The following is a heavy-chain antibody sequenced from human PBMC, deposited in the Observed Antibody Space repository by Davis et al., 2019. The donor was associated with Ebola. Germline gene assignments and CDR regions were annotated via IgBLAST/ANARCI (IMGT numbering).Heavy chain of an antibody. CDR3: ARGAYYYDSSGYYPQQYYFDY. CDR2: ISSSSSYI. V-gene: IGHV3-21*01. CDR1: GFTFSSYS. J-gene: IGHJ4*02. Sequence: PGGSLRLSCAASGFTFSSYSMNWVRQAPGKGLEWVSSISSSSSYIYYADSVKGRFTISRDNAKNSLYLQMNSLRAEDTAVYYCARGAYYYDSSGYYPQQYYFDYWGQGTLVTVSS. D-gene: IGHD3-22*01.